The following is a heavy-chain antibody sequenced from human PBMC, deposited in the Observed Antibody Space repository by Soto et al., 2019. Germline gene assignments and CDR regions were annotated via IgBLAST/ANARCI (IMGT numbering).Heavy chain of an antibody. CDR3: AKDRLGYCSGGSCLFDY. CDR2: ISGSGGST. J-gene: IGHJ4*02. D-gene: IGHD2-15*01. V-gene: IGHV3-23*01. Sequence: EVQLLESGGGLVQPGGSLRLSCAASGFTFSSYAMSWVRQAPGKGLEWVSAISGSGGSTYYADSVKGRFTISRDNSKNTLYLQMNSLRAEDTAVYYCAKDRLGYCSGGSCLFDYWGQGTLVTVSS. CDR1: GFTFSSYA.